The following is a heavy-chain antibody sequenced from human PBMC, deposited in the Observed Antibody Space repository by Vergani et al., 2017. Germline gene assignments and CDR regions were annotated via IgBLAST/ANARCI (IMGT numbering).Heavy chain of an antibody. D-gene: IGHD6-19*01. V-gene: IGHV5-10-1*01. Sequence: EVQLVQSGAEVKKPGESLRISCKGSGYSFTSYWISWVRQMPGKGLEWVGRIDPSDSYTNYSPSFQGHVTISADKSISTAYLQWSSLKASDTAMYYCARQVAVAGEWWGPYYYYGMDVWGQGTTVTVSS. J-gene: IGHJ6*02. CDR1: GYSFTSYW. CDR2: IDPSDSYT. CDR3: ARQVAVAGEWWGPYYYYGMDV.